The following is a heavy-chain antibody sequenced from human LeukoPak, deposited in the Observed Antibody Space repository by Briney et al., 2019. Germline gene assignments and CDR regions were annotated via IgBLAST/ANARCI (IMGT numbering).Heavy chain of an antibody. V-gene: IGHV1-8*03. Sequence: ASVKVSCKTSGYTFTNYDINWVRQATGQGLEWMGWINPKSGRTGYAQKFQGRVTFTRNTSISTAYMELNNLRSDDTAVYYCARDLSRGDAFDIWGQGTMVTVSS. D-gene: IGHD3-10*01. CDR1: GYTFTNYD. CDR3: ARDLSRGDAFDI. CDR2: INPKSGRT. J-gene: IGHJ3*02.